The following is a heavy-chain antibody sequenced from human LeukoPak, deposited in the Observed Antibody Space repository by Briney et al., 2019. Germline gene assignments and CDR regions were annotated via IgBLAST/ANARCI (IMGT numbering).Heavy chain of an antibody. V-gene: IGHV3-48*01. CDR2: ISSSSSTI. Sequence: GGSLRLSCAASGFTFSSYSMNWVRQAPGKGLEWVSYISSSSSTIYYADSVKGRFTISRDNAKNSLYLQMNSLRAEDTAVYYCARGFFGEFSSWFDPWGQGTLVTVSS. CDR1: GFTFSSYS. CDR3: ARGFFGEFSSWFDP. J-gene: IGHJ5*02. D-gene: IGHD3-10*01.